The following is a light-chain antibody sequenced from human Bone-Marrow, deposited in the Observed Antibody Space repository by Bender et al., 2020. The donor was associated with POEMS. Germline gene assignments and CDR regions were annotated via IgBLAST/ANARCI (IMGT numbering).Light chain of an antibody. J-gene: IGLJ2*01. CDR3: GSYTTSTTVV. Sequence: QSALTQPASVSGSPGQSITISCTGTSSDVGRYNYVSWYQQHPGKAPKLMIFDVSNRPSGISNRFSGSKSGTTASLTISGLQAEDEADYYCGSYTTSTTVVFGGGTKLTVL. CDR2: DVS. CDR1: SSDVGRYNY. V-gene: IGLV2-14*01.